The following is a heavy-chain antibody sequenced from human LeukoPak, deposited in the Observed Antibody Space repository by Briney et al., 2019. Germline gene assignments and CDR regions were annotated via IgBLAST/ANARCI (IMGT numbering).Heavy chain of an antibody. CDR3: ARARIKYYYDSSGYYYFDY. Sequence: SETLSLTCTASGGSISSYYWSWIRQPPGKGLEWIGYIYYSGSTNYNPSLKSRVTISVDTSKNQFSLKLSSVTAADTAVYYCARARIKYYYDSSGYYYFDYWGQGTLVTVSS. V-gene: IGHV4-59*01. J-gene: IGHJ4*02. D-gene: IGHD3-22*01. CDR1: GGSISSYY. CDR2: IYYSGST.